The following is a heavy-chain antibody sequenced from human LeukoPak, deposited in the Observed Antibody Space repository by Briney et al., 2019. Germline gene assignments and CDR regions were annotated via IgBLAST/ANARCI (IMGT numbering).Heavy chain of an antibody. CDR3: AGVYCSSTSCYKNWFDP. D-gene: IGHD2-2*02. CDR2: ISSSSSYI. CDR1: GFTFSSYS. J-gene: IGHJ5*02. V-gene: IGHV3-21*01. Sequence: GGSLRLSCAASGFTFSSYSMNWVRQAPGKGLEWVSSISSSSSYIYYADSVKGRFTISRDNAKNSLYLQMNSLRAEDTAVYYCAGVYCSSTSCYKNWFDPWGQGTLVTVSS.